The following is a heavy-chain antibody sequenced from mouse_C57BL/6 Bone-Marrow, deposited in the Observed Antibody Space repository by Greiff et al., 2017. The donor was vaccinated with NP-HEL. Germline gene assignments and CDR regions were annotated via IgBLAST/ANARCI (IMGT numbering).Heavy chain of an antibody. CDR1: GYTFTGYW. D-gene: IGHD1-1*01. CDR3: AREGYDTTVVDYYAMDY. V-gene: IGHV1-9*01. J-gene: IGHJ4*01. CDR2: ILPGSGST. Sequence: VQLQQSGAELMKPGASVKLSCKATGYTFTGYWIEWVKQRPGHGLEWIGEILPGSGSTNYNEKFKGKATFTADTSSNTAYMQLSSLKTEDSAIYYCAREGYDTTVVDYYAMDYWGQGTSVTVSS.